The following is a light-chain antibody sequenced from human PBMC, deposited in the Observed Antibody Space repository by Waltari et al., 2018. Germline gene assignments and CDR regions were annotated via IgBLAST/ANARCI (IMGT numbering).Light chain of an antibody. CDR2: TAS. CDR1: QYIDTY. Sequence: DIQITQSPSSLSASVGDRGTITCRASQYIDTYLNWYQQESGKAPEHLIYTASTLHSGVSSRFSGSGSGTDFALTISSLQTEDFAAYYCQQSYSPPFSFGGGTKVEIK. CDR3: QQSYSPPFS. V-gene: IGKV1-39*01. J-gene: IGKJ4*01.